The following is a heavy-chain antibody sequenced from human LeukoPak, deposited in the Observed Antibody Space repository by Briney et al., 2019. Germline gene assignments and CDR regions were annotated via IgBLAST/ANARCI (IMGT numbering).Heavy chain of an antibody. D-gene: IGHD4-17*01. CDR2: ISYSGPHM. Sequence: PGGSLRLSCAASGFAFSRYSMNWVRQAPGKGLEWVSSISYSGPHMFYADSVRGRFTISRDNAENSLFLQMNSLRAEDTAVYFCASNDYRDEGIDSWGREPWSPSPQ. J-gene: IGHJ4*02. V-gene: IGHV3-21*01. CDR1: GFAFSRYS. CDR3: ASNDYRDEGIDS.